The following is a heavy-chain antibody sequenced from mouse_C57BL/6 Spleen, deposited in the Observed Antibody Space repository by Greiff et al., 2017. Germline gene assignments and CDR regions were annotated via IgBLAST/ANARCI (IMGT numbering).Heavy chain of an antibody. Sequence: EVKLMESGGGLVQPGGSMKLSCVASGFTFSNYWMNWVRQSPEKGLEWVAQIRLKSDNYETHYAESVKGRFTISRDDSKSSVYLQMNNLRAEDTGIYYCPMTTGGYFDVWGTGTTVTVSS. CDR1: GFTFSNYW. J-gene: IGHJ1*03. CDR3: PMTTGGYFDV. D-gene: IGHD3-1*01. V-gene: IGHV6-3*01. CDR2: IRLKSDNYET.